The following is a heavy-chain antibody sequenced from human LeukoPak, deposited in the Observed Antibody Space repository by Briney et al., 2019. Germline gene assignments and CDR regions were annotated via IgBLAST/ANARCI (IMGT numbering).Heavy chain of an antibody. Sequence: GASVKVSCKASGYTFTGYYMHWVRQAPGQGLEWMGWINPNSGGTNYAQKFQGRVTMSRDTSISTAYMELSRLRSDDTAVYYCARGGKCRGYSYELDNWGQGTLVTVSS. CDR1: GYTFTGYY. CDR2: INPNSGGT. CDR3: ARGGKCRGYSYELDN. D-gene: IGHD5-18*01. J-gene: IGHJ4*02. V-gene: IGHV1-2*02.